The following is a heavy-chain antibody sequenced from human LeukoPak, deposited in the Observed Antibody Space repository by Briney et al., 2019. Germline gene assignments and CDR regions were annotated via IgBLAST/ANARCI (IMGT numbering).Heavy chain of an antibody. CDR1: GFTFSSYG. J-gene: IGHJ4*02. V-gene: IGHV3-33*01. CDR2: IWYDGSNK. CDR3: AREHRLPFGYFDY. Sequence: GGSLRLSCAASGFTFSSYGMHWVRQAPGKGLEWVAVIWYDGSNKYYADSVKGRFTISRDNSKNTLYLQMNSLRAEDTAVYYCAREHRLPFGYFDYWGQGTLVTVSS. D-gene: IGHD1-14*01.